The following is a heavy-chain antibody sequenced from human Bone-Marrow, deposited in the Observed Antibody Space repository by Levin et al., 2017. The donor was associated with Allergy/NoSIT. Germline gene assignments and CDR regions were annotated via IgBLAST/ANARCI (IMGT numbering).Heavy chain of an antibody. V-gene: IGHV3-30*18. CDR1: GFAFSSYG. D-gene: IGHD5-24*01. CDR3: AKDLNAYNLWFVFDS. J-gene: IGHJ4*02. Sequence: GGSLRLSCAASGFAFSSYGMHWVRQAPGKGLEWVAVISYDGTEEFYVDSVKGRFSISRDNSNNTVYVQMNSLRAEDTAVYYCAKDLNAYNLWFVFDSWGLGTLVTVSS. CDR2: ISYDGTEE.